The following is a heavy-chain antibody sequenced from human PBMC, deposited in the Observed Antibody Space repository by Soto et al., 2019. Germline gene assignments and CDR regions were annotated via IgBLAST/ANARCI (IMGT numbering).Heavy chain of an antibody. Sequence: GASVKVSCKASGGTFSSYAISWVRQAPGQGLEWMGGIIPIFGTANYAQKFQGRVTITADESTSTAYMELSSLRSEDTAVYYCARGTPSMGPLGGAYWGQGTLVTVYS. V-gene: IGHV1-69*13. CDR3: ARGTPSMGPLGGAY. CDR1: GGTFSSYA. CDR2: IIPIFGTA. J-gene: IGHJ4*02. D-gene: IGHD3-16*01.